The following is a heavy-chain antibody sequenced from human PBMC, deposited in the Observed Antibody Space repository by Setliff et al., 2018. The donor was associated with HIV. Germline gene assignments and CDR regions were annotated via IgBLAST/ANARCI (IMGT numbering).Heavy chain of an antibody. CDR2: IYYSGSA. J-gene: IGHJ5*02. Sequence: SETLSLTCTVSGDSIGSSSYYWAWIRQPPGKGLEWIGSIYYSGSAYYSPSLKSRVTISVDTSKNQFSLKLSSVTAADTAVYYCARRKGYCSGPSCLEFSWFDPWGQGTLVTVSS. CDR3: ARRKGYCSGPSCLEFSWFDP. D-gene: IGHD2-2*01. V-gene: IGHV4-39*01. CDR1: GDSIGSSSYY.